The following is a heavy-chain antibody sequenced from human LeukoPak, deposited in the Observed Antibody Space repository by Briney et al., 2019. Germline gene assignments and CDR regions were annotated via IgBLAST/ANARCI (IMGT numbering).Heavy chain of an antibody. CDR3: ARQLAGTPPTYYYYYYYMDV. V-gene: IGHV4-59*01. J-gene: IGHJ6*03. Sequence: SETLSLTCTVSGGSISSYYWSWIRQPPGKGLEWIGYIYYSGSTNYNPSLKSRVTISVDTSKNQFSLKLSSVTAADTAVYYCARQLAGTPPTYYYYYYYMDVWGNGTTVTVSS. CDR1: GGSISSYY. D-gene: IGHD6-19*01. CDR2: IYYSGST.